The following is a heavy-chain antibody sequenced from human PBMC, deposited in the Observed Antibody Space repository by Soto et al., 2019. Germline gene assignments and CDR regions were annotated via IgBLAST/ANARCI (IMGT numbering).Heavy chain of an antibody. V-gene: IGHV1-18*04. CDR3: ARVSGRRRSGTRGNDAFDI. J-gene: IGHJ3*02. CDR1: GYTFTSSG. CDR2: ISAYNGNT. D-gene: IGHD1-7*01. Sequence: ASVKVSCKPSGYTFTSSGISCVRQAPGQRLEWMGWISAYNGNTNYAQKLQGRVTMTTDTSTSTAYMELRSLRSDDTAVYYCARVSGRRRSGTRGNDAFDIWGQGTMVTVSS.